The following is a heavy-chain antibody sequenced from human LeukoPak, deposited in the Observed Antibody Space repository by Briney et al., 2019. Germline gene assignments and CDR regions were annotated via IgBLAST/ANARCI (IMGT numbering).Heavy chain of an antibody. CDR3: ARDVVAAPGTWDY. D-gene: IGHD6-13*01. CDR1: GGSITSSSYY. V-gene: IGHV4-39*07. Sequence: SETLSLTCTVSGGSITSSSYYWGWIRQPPGKGLEWIGSIYYSGSTYYNPSLKSRVTISVDTSKNQFSLKLSSVTAADTAVYYCARDVVAAPGTWDYWGQGTLVTVSS. J-gene: IGHJ4*02. CDR2: IYYSGST.